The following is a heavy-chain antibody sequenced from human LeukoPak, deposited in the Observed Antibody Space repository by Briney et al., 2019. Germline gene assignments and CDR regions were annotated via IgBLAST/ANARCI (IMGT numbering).Heavy chain of an antibody. Sequence: PGGSLRLSCTASGFTFSNFAMHWGRQAPGTGLEWVAVMSYDGSRTDYTVSVNGRFTISRDNSKNTLYLQMNSLRTEDTAVYYCATAPLYSSSWYFRGYFDDWGQGTLVTVSS. V-gene: IGHV3-30*04. D-gene: IGHD6-13*01. CDR3: ATAPLYSSSWYFRGYFDD. CDR1: GFTFSNFA. J-gene: IGHJ4*02. CDR2: MSYDGSRT.